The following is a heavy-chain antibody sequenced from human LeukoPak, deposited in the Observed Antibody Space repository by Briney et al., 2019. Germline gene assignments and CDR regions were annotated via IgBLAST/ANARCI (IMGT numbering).Heavy chain of an antibody. Sequence: PSETLSLTCTVSGDSISSYYCSWIRQPPGKGLEWIGYIYYSGSTSYNPSLKSRVTISLDTSKNQFSLKLNSVTAADTAVYYCARAFLVGYSPEQYFFDYWGLGTLVTVSS. J-gene: IGHJ4*02. CDR1: GDSISSYY. D-gene: IGHD2-15*01. CDR3: ARAFLVGYSPEQYFFDY. V-gene: IGHV4-59*12. CDR2: IYYSGST.